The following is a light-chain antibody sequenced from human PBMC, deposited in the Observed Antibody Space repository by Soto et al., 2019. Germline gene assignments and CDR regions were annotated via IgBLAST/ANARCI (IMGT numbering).Light chain of an antibody. CDR3: QQYYNWRPR. Sequence: EVLMTQSPATLSVSPGDTATLSCRASQGVSSSLAWYQQKPGQPPRLLIYGASTRATGVPARFSGSGSGTEFTLTISRLQSEDFAVYYCQQYYNWRPRFGQGTKLDI. J-gene: IGKJ1*01. V-gene: IGKV3-15*01. CDR2: GAS. CDR1: QGVSSS.